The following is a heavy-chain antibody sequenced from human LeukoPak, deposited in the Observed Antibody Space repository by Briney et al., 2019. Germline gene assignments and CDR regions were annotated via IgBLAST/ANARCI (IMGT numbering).Heavy chain of an antibody. CDR1: GYTFTGYY. Sequence: ASVKVSCKASGYTFTGYYMHWVRQAPGQGLEWMGWINPNSGGTNYAQKFQGRVTMTGDTSISTAYMELSRLRSDDTAVYYCARKDDFWSGYEPSSFDYWGQGTLVTVSS. CDR3: ARKDDFWSGYEPSSFDY. J-gene: IGHJ4*02. V-gene: IGHV1-2*02. CDR2: INPNSGGT. D-gene: IGHD3-3*01.